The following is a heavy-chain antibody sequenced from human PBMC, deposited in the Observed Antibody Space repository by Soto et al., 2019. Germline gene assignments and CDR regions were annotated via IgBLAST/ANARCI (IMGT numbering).Heavy chain of an antibody. CDR1: GYTFTSYG. CDR3: ASMTVTAPVYFQN. V-gene: IGHV1-18*01. Sequence: GASVKVSCKASGYTFTSYGISWVRQAPGQGLEWMGWISAYNGNTNYAQKLQGRVTMTTDTSTSTAYMELRSLRYDDTAVYNSASMTVTAPVYFQNWGQDTLVTVSS. CDR2: ISAYNGNT. J-gene: IGHJ1*01. D-gene: IGHD4-17*01.